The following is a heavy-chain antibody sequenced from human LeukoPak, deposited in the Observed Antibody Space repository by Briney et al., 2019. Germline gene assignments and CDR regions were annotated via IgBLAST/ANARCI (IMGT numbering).Heavy chain of an antibody. V-gene: IGHV3-23*01. CDR3: AILDIVVVPAARPFDY. D-gene: IGHD2-2*03. CDR2: ISGSGGST. Sequence: SGGSLRLSCAASGFIFSGYAMSWVRQAPGKGLEWVSTISGSGGSTYYADSVKGRFTISRDNSKNTVYLQMNSLRAEDTAVYYCAILDIVVVPAARPFDYWGQGTLVTVSS. CDR1: GFIFSGYA. J-gene: IGHJ4*02.